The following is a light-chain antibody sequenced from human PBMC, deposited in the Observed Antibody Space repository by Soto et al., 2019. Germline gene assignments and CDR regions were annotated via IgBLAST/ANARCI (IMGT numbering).Light chain of an antibody. CDR2: GAS. V-gene: IGKV3-20*01. CDR3: QQYGSSPRYT. CDR1: QSVSSSY. Sequence: EIVLTQSPGTLSLSPGERATLSCRASQSVSSSYLAWYQQKPGQAPRLLIYGASSRANGIPDRFSGSGSGTDFTITISRLEHEDFAVYYCQQYGSSPRYTFGQGTKLEIK. J-gene: IGKJ2*01.